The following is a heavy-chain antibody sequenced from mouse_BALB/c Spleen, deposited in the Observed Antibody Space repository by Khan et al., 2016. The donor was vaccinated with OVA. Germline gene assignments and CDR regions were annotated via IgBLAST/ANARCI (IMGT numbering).Heavy chain of an antibody. J-gene: IGHJ3*01. CDR2: ISPGSGDT. V-gene: IGHV1-77*01. Sequence: VQLQESGAELARPGASVKLSCKASGYSFTDYYINWVKQRTGQGLEWIGEISPGSGDTYYNEKFKGKATLTADNSSSTAYIQLSSLTSEASAVYFCARRNYFGYTFAYWGQGTLVTVSA. CDR3: ARRNYFGYTFAY. D-gene: IGHD1-2*01. CDR1: GYSFTDYY.